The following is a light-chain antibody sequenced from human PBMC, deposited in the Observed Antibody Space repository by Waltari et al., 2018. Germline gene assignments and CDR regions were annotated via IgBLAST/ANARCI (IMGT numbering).Light chain of an antibody. CDR2: DVT. CDR3: CSYAGTWV. CDR1: GSDVGEYNS. V-gene: IGLV2-11*02. J-gene: IGLJ3*02. Sequence: QSALTQPRSVSGPPGQSVTMSCTGTGSDVGEYNSVSCYQQHPVKAPKLVIYDVTKRPSGVPDRFSGSQSGNSASLTVSGLQAEDEADYYCCSYAGTWVFGGGTKLTVL.